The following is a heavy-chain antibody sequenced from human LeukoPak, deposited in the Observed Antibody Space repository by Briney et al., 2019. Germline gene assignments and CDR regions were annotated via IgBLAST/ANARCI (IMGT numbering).Heavy chain of an antibody. J-gene: IGHJ4*02. CDR3: AKLPWCTAARPNFGMDY. CDR1: GFIFSNYA. V-gene: IGHV3-23*01. CDR2: ISGSGVST. D-gene: IGHD6-6*01. Sequence: PGGSLRLSCAASGFIFSNYAMSWVRQAPGKGLDWVSTISGSGVSTYYVDSVKGRFTISRDNSKNTLYLQMNSLRAEDTAVYYCAKLPWCTAARPNFGMDYWGQGILVTVSS.